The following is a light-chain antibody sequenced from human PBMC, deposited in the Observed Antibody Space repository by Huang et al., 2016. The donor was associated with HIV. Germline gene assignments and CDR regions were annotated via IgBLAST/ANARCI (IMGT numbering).Light chain of an antibody. CDR1: QCISNT. CDR3: QQFNHYPLT. J-gene: IGKJ4*01. V-gene: IGKV1D-13*01. Sequence: QLTQSPSSLSASVGDRVTITCRASQCISNTLAWYQQKPGKAPKLLIYDASSLQTGAPSRFSGSGSGTDFTLTISSLQPEDCATYYCQQFNHYPLTFGGETKVEIE. CDR2: DAS.